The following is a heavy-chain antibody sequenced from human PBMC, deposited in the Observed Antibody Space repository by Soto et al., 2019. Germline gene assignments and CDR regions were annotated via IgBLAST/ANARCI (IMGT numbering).Heavy chain of an antibody. CDR2: IYYSGST. V-gene: IGHV4-30-4*02. Sequence: SETLSLTCTVSGGSISSGDYYWSWIRQPPGKGLEWIGYIYYSGSTYYNPSLKSRVTISLDTSKNQFSLKLSSLRVEDTAVYYCVKGEYYYDSSGYYPFDYWGQGTLVTSPQ. J-gene: IGHJ4*02. CDR1: GGSISSGDYY. CDR3: VKGEYYYDSSGYYPFDY. D-gene: IGHD3-22*01.